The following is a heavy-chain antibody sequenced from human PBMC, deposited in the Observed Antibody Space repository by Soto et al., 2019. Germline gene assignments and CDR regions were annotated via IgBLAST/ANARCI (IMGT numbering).Heavy chain of an antibody. V-gene: IGHV3-23*01. CDR1: GFSSNNYA. CDR2: ISGSGDGT. D-gene: IGHD3-16*01. Sequence: EVQLRQSGGGVVQPGGSLRLSCVASGFSSNNYAMTWVRQAPGKGLEWVSGISGSGDGTYYADSVKDRFSVSRDKSTSTVHLQMSSLRVEDTAVYYCAKDKGLRGSSYFGDWGQGALVIVSS. J-gene: IGHJ4*02. CDR3: AKDKGLRGSSYFGD.